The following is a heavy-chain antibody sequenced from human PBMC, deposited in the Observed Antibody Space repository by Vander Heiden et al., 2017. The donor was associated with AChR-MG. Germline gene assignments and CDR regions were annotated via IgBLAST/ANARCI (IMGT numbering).Heavy chain of an antibody. CDR1: GFTSRNAC. CDR2: SKSKTDGGAT. CDR3: TTDDYDSLSQY. V-gene: IGHV3-15*01. Sequence: EVQLVEPGGGLVKPGGYLRLSCAASGFTSRNACMRWVRQAPGKGLEWVGRSKSKTDGGATDYAAPVNGRFTISRDDSKNTLYLQMNGLKTEDTAVYYCTTDDYDSLSQYWGQGTLVTVSS. D-gene: IGHD3-22*01. J-gene: IGHJ4*02.